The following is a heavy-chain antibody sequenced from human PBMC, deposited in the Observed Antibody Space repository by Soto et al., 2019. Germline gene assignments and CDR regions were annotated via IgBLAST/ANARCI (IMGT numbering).Heavy chain of an antibody. Sequence: ASVKVSCKASGYTFTSYYMHWVRQAPGQGLEWMGIINPSGGSTSYAQKFQGRVTMTRDTSASTVYMELSSLRSEDTAVYYCVRRGGPYTKFDYWGQGTLVTVSS. CDR2: INPSGGST. CDR1: GYTFTSYY. CDR3: VRRGGPYTKFDY. J-gene: IGHJ4*02. D-gene: IGHD4-4*01. V-gene: IGHV1-46*01.